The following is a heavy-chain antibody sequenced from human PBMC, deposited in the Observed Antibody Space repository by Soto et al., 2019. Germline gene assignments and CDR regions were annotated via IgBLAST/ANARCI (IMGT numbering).Heavy chain of an antibody. V-gene: IGHV4-30-4*01. CDR2: ISYSWNT. D-gene: IGHD2-2*01. Sequence: SETLSLTCTVSGGSISSGGYYWSWIRQPPGKGLEWIAYISYSWNTYYNPSLKSRISISADTCKNQFSLELKSVTVADTAVYYCGTVRASWYVDYWGQGTLVT. CDR1: GGSISSGGYY. CDR3: GTVRASWYVDY. J-gene: IGHJ4*02.